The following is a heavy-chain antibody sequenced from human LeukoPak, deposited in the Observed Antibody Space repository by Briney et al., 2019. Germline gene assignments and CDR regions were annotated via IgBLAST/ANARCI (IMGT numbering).Heavy chain of an antibody. Sequence: GGSLRLSCAASGFTFSSYWMHWVRQAPGKGLVWVSRINSDGSSTSYADSVKGRFTISRDNAKNTLYLQMNSLRAEDTAVYYCARVGSGWFGGYYYYYYMDVWGKGTTVTVSS. J-gene: IGHJ6*03. CDR3: ARVGSGWFGGYYYYYYMDV. CDR1: GFTFSSYW. D-gene: IGHD6-19*01. CDR2: INSDGSST. V-gene: IGHV3-74*01.